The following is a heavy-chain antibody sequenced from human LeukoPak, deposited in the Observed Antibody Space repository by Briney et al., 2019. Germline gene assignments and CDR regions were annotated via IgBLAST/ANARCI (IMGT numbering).Heavy chain of an antibody. CDR3: ARVRGDYSRSFDI. CDR2: LYHSGST. CDR1: GGSITSGGYS. V-gene: IGHV4-30-2*01. J-gene: IGHJ3*02. D-gene: IGHD3-22*01. Sequence: SQTLSLTCAVSGGSITSGGYSWTWIRQPPGKGLEWIGYLYHSGSTHYNPSLKSRVTISLDGSKNQFSLKLTSMTAADTAAYYCARVRGDYSRSFDIWGQGTKVTVSS.